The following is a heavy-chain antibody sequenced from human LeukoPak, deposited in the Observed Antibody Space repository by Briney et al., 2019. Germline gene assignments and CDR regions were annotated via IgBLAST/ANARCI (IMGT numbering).Heavy chain of an antibody. Sequence: SETLSLTCTASGGPISSSSYYWGWIRQPPGQGLEWIGTMYYSGSTYYNPSLKSRVTISVDTSKNQFSLRLSSVTAADTAVYYCASGLSGYSYGYYFDYWGQGTLFTVSS. CDR3: ASGLSGYSYGYYFDY. J-gene: IGHJ4*02. V-gene: IGHV4-39*07. CDR2: MYYSGST. CDR1: GGPISSSSYY. D-gene: IGHD5-18*01.